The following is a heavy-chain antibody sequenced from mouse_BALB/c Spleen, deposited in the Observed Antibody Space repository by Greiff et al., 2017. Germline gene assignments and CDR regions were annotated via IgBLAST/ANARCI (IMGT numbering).Heavy chain of an antibody. Sequence: QVQLQQSGAELARPGASVKLSCKASGYTFTSYWMQWVKQRPGQGLEWIGAIYPGDGDTRYTQKFKGKATLTADTSSSTAYMQLSSLSSEDSAVYYCARGGDYYAMDYWGQGTSVTVSS. CDR3: ARGGDYYAMDY. V-gene: IGHV1-87*01. CDR2: IYPGDGDT. J-gene: IGHJ4*01. CDR1: GYTFTSYW.